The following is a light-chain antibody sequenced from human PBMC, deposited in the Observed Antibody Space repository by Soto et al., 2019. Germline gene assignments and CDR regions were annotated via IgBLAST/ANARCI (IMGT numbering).Light chain of an antibody. J-gene: IGLJ2*01. Sequence: QTVLTQPASVSGSPGQSITISCTGTSSDVGGYDYVSWYQQYPGKAPKLMICDVTNRPSGVSNRFSGSKSGNTASLTISGLQAEDEADYYCCSYTSSSTLLFGGGTKLTVL. CDR3: CSYTSSSTLL. CDR1: SSDVGGYDY. V-gene: IGLV2-14*01. CDR2: DVT.